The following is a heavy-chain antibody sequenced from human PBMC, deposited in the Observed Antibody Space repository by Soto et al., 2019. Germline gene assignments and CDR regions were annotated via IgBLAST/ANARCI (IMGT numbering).Heavy chain of an antibody. Sequence: QVQLVQSGAEVKKPGSSVKVSCKASGGTFSSYAISWVRQAPGQGLEWMGGIIPIFGTANYAQKFQGRVTITADESTSTAYMELSRLRSEDTAVYYCAACSSSSSGYSYGLFDYWGQGTLVTVSS. D-gene: IGHD6-6*01. J-gene: IGHJ4*02. CDR2: IIPIFGTA. CDR3: AACSSSSSGYSYGLFDY. CDR1: GGTFSSYA. V-gene: IGHV1-69*01.